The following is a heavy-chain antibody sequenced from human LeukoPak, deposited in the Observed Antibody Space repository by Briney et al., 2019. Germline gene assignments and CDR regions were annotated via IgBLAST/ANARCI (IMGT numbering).Heavy chain of an antibody. CDR1: GFTFSSYA. CDR2: ISGSGGST. D-gene: IGHD6-13*01. J-gene: IGHJ4*02. CDR3: AKDRLSSSWYFGFDY. Sequence: PGGSLRLSCAASGFTFSSYAMSWVRQAPGKGLEWVSAISGSGGSTYYADSVKGRFTISRDNSKNTLYLQMNSLRAEDTAVYYCAKDRLSSSWYFGFDYWGQGTLVTVSS. V-gene: IGHV3-23*01.